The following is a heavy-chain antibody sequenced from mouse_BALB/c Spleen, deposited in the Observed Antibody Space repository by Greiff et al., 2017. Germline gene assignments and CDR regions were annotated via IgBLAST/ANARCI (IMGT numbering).Heavy chain of an antibody. CDR2: ISSGGST. CDR3: ARGTTVVAYYAMDY. V-gene: IGHV5-6-5*01. CDR1: GFTFSSYA. J-gene: IGHJ4*01. Sequence: EEQLVESGGGLVKPGGSLKLSCAASGFTFSSYAMSWVRQTPEKRLEWVASISSGGSTYYPDSVKGRFTISRDNARNILYLQMSSLRSEDTAMYYCARGTTVVAYYAMDYWGQGTSVTVSS. D-gene: IGHD1-1*01.